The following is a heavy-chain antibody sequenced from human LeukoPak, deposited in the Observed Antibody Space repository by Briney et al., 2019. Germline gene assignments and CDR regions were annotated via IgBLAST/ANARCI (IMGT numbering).Heavy chain of an antibody. D-gene: IGHD2-2*02. V-gene: IGHV3-9*01. CDR1: GFTFDDYA. Sequence: GGSLRLSCAASGFTFDDYAMHWVRQAPGKGLEWVSGISWNSGSIGYADSVKGRFTISRDNAKNSLYLQMNSLRAEDTAVYYCAKDLVEYPDYWGQGTLVTVSS. CDR2: ISWNSGSI. CDR3: AKDLVEYPDY. J-gene: IGHJ4*02.